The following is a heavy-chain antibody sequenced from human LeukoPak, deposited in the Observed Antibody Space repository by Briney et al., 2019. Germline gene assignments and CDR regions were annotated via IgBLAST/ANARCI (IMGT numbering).Heavy chain of an antibody. CDR1: GGSFSAYY. V-gene: IGHV4-34*01. J-gene: IGHJ4*02. Sequence: PSETLSLTCAVYGGSFSAYYWSWIRQPPGKGLEWIGEINHSGSTNYNPSLKSRVTISVDTSKNQFSLNLSPVTAADTAVYYCASGYTSGWYVYWGQGKLVTTSS. CDR2: INHSGST. D-gene: IGHD6-19*01. CDR3: ASGYTSGWYVY.